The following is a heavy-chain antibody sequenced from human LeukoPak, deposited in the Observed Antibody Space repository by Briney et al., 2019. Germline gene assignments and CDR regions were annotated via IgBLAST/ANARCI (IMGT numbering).Heavy chain of an antibody. D-gene: IGHD1-1*01. CDR2: IRGGGEI. Sequence: GGSLRLSCAASGFSFSDYAMSWVRQAPARGPEWVSNIRGGGEIFYADSVKGRFTLSRDDSRNTVYLQLNNLRVEDTAIYYCAKANWVSNADAVWWGQGTQVTVSS. V-gene: IGHV3-23*01. J-gene: IGHJ4*02. CDR3: AKANWVSNADAVW. CDR1: GFSFSDYA.